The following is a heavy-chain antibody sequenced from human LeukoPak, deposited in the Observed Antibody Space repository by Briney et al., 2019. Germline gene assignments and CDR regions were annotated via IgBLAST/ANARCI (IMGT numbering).Heavy chain of an antibody. CDR1: GYTFTSYV. CDR2: INTNTKNP. J-gene: IGHJ4*02. Sequence: ASVKISCKASGYTFTSYVMNWVRQAPGQGLEWMGWINTNTKNPTYAQGFTGRFVFSLDTSVSTAYLQISSLKAEDTAVYYCARKIAAADLWGQGTLVTVSS. D-gene: IGHD6-13*01. CDR3: ARKIAAADL. V-gene: IGHV7-4-1*02.